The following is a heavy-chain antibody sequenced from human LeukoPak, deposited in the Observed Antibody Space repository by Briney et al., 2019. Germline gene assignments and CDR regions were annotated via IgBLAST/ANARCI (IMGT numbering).Heavy chain of an antibody. D-gene: IGHD2-15*01. J-gene: IGHJ2*01. CDR2: IYTGGSI. Sequence: SETLSLTCAVYGGSFSTYDWSWIRQPPGKGLELIGCIYTGGSINYSPSLRSRVTMSVDPSKNQLSLRLTSVTAADTAVYYCARRYSPGYFDLWGRGTLVTVSS. CDR1: GGSFSTYD. CDR3: ARRYSPGYFDL. V-gene: IGHV4-4*09.